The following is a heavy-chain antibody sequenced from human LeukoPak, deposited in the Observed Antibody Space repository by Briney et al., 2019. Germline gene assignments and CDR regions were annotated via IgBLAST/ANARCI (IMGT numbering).Heavy chain of an antibody. CDR3: ARDYRSYSGSYSLSNWFDP. CDR1: GGSIRNYY. Sequence: SETLSLTCTVSGGSIRNYYWSWIRQPAGKGLEWIGRIYTSGSTNYNPSLKSRVTMSVDTSKNQFSLKLSSVTAADTAVYYCARDYRSYSGSYSLSNWFDPWGQGTLVTVSS. V-gene: IGHV4-4*07. J-gene: IGHJ5*02. CDR2: IYTSGST. D-gene: IGHD1-26*01.